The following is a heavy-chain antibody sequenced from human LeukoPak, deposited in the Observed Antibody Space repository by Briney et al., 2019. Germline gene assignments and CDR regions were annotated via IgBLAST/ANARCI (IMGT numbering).Heavy chain of an antibody. V-gene: IGHV3-21*01. CDR1: GFSFRSHT. Sequence: GESLRLSCAVSGFSFRSHTMNWVRQAPGKGLEWVSAISTSSTFINYADSVKGRFTVSRDNAKNSLYLQMNSLRVEDTGVYYCARDMTEWDLLRGDFDNWGQGTLVTVSS. D-gene: IGHD1-26*01. CDR2: ISTSSTFI. CDR3: ARDMTEWDLLRGDFDN. J-gene: IGHJ4*02.